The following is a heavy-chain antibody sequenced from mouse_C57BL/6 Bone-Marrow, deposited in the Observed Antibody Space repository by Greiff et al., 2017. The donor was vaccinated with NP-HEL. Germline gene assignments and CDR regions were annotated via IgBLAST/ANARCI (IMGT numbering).Heavy chain of an antibody. CDR1: GYTFTDYY. Sequence: EVQLQQSGPELVKPGASVKISCKASGYTFTDYYMNWVKQSHGKSLEWIGDINPNNGGTSYIQKFKGKATLTVDKSSSTAYMELRSLTSEDSAVYYWARDGYYSSWYFDVWGTGTTVTVSS. D-gene: IGHD2-3*01. CDR2: INPNNGGT. CDR3: ARDGYYSSWYFDV. V-gene: IGHV1-26*01. J-gene: IGHJ1*03.